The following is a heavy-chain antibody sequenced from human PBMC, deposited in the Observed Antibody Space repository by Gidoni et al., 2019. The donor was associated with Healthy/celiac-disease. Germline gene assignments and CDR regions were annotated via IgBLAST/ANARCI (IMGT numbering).Heavy chain of an antibody. CDR2: INPSGGST. Sequence: QVQLVQSGAELKKPGASVKVSCKSSGYIFTSYYMHWVRQAPGQGLEWMGIINPSGGSTSYAQKFQGRVTMTRDTSTSTGYMELSSLRSEDTAVYYCARHIAVAGTKDYFDYWGQGTLVTVSS. CDR3: ARHIAVAGTKDYFDY. J-gene: IGHJ4*02. V-gene: IGHV1-46*01. D-gene: IGHD6-19*01. CDR1: GYIFTSYY.